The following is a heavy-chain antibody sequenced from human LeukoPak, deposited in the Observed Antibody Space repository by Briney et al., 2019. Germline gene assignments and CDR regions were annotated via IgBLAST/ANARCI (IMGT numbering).Heavy chain of an antibody. D-gene: IGHD2-2*02. CDR1: GFTFSRYW. V-gene: IGHV3-74*01. Sequence: GGSLRLSCAASGFTFSRYWMLWVRQAPGKGLVWVSRINSDGSTTNYADSVKGRFTISRDNAKNTLYLQMNSLRAEDTAVYYCHSPLTIVVVPAATPYTRSEDYRGQGTLVTVSS. CDR3: HSPLTIVVVPAATPYTRSEDY. CDR2: INSDGSTT. J-gene: IGHJ4*02.